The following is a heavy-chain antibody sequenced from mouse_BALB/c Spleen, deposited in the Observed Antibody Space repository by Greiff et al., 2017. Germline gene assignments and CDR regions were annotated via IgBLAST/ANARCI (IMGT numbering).Heavy chain of an antibody. CDR1: GFNIKDTY. CDR3: ASLRGYDDQDY. CDR2: IDPANGNT. V-gene: IGHV14-3*02. J-gene: IGHJ2*01. Sequence: EVKLEESGAELVKPGASVKLSCTASGFNIKDTYMHWVKQRPEQGLEWIGRIDPANGNTKYDPKFQGKATITADTSSNTAYLQLSSLTSEDTAVYYCASLRGYDDQDYWGQGTTLTVSS. D-gene: IGHD2-2*01.